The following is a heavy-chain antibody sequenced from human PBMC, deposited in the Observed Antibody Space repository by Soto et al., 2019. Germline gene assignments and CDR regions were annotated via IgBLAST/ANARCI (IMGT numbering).Heavy chain of an antibody. V-gene: IGHV4-39*01. Sequence: SETLSLTCTVSGGSISSSSYYWGWIRQPPGKGLEWIGSIYYSGSTYYNPSLKSRVTISVDTSKNQFSLKLSSVTAADTAVYYCARQRPSPDIAVASPDYYWGQGTLVTVSS. J-gene: IGHJ4*02. CDR3: ARQRPSPDIAVASPDYY. CDR2: IYYSGST. CDR1: GGSISSSSYY. D-gene: IGHD6-19*01.